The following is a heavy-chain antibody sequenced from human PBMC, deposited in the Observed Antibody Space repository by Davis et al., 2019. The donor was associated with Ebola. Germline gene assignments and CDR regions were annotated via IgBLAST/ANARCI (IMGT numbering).Heavy chain of an antibody. CDR2: ISYDGSNK. J-gene: IGHJ6*02. CDR1: GFTFSNAW. CDR3: ARDSVAAPIYYYYGMDV. V-gene: IGHV3-30-3*01. D-gene: IGHD6-13*01. Sequence: GGSLRLSCAASGFTFSNAWMSWVRQAPGKGLEWVAVISYDGSNKYYADSVKGRFTISRDNSKNTLYLQMNSLRAEDTAVYYCARDSVAAPIYYYYGMDVWGQGTTVTVSS.